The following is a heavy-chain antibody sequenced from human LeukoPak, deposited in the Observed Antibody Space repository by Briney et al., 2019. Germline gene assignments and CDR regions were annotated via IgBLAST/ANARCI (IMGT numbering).Heavy chain of an antibody. CDR1: GFTFSSYG. CDR2: IGGGGGST. J-gene: IGHJ6*02. V-gene: IGHV3-23*01. CDR3: AKKISGYDYNYYYGMDV. D-gene: IGHD5-12*01. Sequence: GGSLRLSCAASGFTFSSYGMGWVRQAPGKGLEWVSTIGGGGGSTYHADSVKGRFTISRDDSKNTLYLQMNSLRAEDTAVYYCAKKISGYDYNYYYGMDVWGQGTTVTVSS.